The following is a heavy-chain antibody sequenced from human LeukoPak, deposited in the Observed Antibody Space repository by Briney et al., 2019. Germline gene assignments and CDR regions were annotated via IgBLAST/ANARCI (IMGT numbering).Heavy chain of an antibody. CDR1: GGSISSYY. J-gene: IGHJ5*02. V-gene: IGHV4-59*01. CDR3: ARRYNDILANWFDP. CDR2: IYYSGST. Sequence: SETLSLTCTVSGGSISSYYWSWIRQPPGKGLEWIGYIYYSGSTNYNPSLKSRVTISVDTSKNQFSLKLSSVTAADTAVYYCARRYNDILANWFDPWGQGTLVTVSS. D-gene: IGHD3-9*01.